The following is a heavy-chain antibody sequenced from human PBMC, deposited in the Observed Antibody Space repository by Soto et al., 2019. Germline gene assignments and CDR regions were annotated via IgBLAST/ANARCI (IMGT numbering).Heavy chain of an antibody. J-gene: IGHJ6*02. D-gene: IGHD2-2*02. CDR1: GYTFTSYA. CDR3: ARDRIVVVPAAILGRYYYYGMDV. CDR2: INAGNGNT. V-gene: IGHV1-3*01. Sequence: ASVKVSCKASGYTFTSYAMHWVRQAPGQRIEWMGWINAGNGNTKYSQKFQGRVTITRDTSASTAYMELSSLRSEDTAVYYCARDRIVVVPAAILGRYYYYGMDVWGQGTTVTVSS.